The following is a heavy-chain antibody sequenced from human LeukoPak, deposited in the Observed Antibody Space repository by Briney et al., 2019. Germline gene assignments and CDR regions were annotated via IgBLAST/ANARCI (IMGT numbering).Heavy chain of an antibody. D-gene: IGHD6-25*01. J-gene: IGHJ4*02. Sequence: GGSLRLSCAASGFTFSAYWMHWVRHAPGTGLMWVSRIHKDGHNTWYADSVTGRFTISRDNAKNTVYLQLNSLRVEDTAVYYCARESEAAGTYYLDHWGQGNLVTVSS. CDR2: IHKDGHNT. CDR3: ARESEAAGTYYLDH. CDR1: GFTFSAYW. V-gene: IGHV3-74*01.